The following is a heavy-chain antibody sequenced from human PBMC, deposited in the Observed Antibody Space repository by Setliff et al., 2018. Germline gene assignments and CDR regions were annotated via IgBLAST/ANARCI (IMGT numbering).Heavy chain of an antibody. V-gene: IGHV3-43D*04. D-gene: IGHD5-12*01. CDR2: ISWDGTRT. CDR3: ARRNSAYDYIEY. CDR1: GFTFDDYA. Sequence: GGSLRLSCSTSGFTFDDYAMHWVRQAPGKGLEWVSLISWDGTRTNYVDSLKGRVTISRDNAKNSLFLQMNSLRADDTAVYYCARRNSAYDYIEYWGRGTLVTVSS. J-gene: IGHJ4*02.